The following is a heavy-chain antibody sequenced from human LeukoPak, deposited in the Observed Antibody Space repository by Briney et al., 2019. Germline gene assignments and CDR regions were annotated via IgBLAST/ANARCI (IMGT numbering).Heavy chain of an antibody. CDR2: ISTYNSNT. Sequence: GESLKISCKGSGYSFTSYGISWVRQAPGQGLEWMGWISTYNSNTNYAQKLQGRLTMTTDTSTSTAYMEPRSLRSDDTAVYYCAAQKVGTTDFDYWGQGTLVTVSS. J-gene: IGHJ4*02. CDR3: AAQKVGTTDFDY. V-gene: IGHV1-18*01. D-gene: IGHD1-26*01. CDR1: GYSFTSYG.